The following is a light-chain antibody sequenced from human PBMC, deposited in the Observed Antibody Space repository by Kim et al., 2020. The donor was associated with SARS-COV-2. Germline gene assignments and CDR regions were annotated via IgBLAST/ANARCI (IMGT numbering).Light chain of an antibody. CDR2: QDS. V-gene: IGLV3-1*01. CDR3: QAWDSSTHVV. CDR1: KLGDKY. Sequence: SYELTQPPSVSVSPGQTASITCSGDKLGDKYACWYQQKPGQSPVLVIYQDSKRPSGIPERFSGSNSGNTATLTISGTKAMDEADYYCQAWDSSTHVVFGGGPQLTVL. J-gene: IGLJ2*01.